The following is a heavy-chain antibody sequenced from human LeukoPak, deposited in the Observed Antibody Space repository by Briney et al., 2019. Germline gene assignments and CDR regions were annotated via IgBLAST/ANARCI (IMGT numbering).Heavy chain of an antibody. CDR1: GFTFSSYG. CDR2: ISATGGTT. Sequence: GGSLRLSCAASGFTFSSYGMSWVRQAPGKGLEWVSAISATGGTTYYADSVKGRFTISRDNSKNTLYLQMNSLRAEDTAIYYCAKNGDRGAYCSGGSCYPYYYYYIDVWGKGTTVTVSS. V-gene: IGHV3-23*01. J-gene: IGHJ6*03. D-gene: IGHD2-15*01. CDR3: AKNGDRGAYCSGGSCYPYYYYYIDV.